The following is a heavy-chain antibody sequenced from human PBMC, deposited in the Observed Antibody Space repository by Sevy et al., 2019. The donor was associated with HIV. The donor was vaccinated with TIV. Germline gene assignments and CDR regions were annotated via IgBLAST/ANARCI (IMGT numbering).Heavy chain of an antibody. CDR1: GGTFSSYG. J-gene: IGHJ4*02. V-gene: IGHV1-69*13. CDR3: ARGGGNGWYYFDY. CDR2: IIPILGTV. D-gene: IGHD6-19*01. Sequence: ASVKVSCKASGGTFSSYGISWVRQAPGQGLEWMGGIIPILGTVNYAQKFQGRVTITADESTKTAYMELGSLRSEDTAVYDCARGGGNGWYYFDYWGQETLVTVSS.